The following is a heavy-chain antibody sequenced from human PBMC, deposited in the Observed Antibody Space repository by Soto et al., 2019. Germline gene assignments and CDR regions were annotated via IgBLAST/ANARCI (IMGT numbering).Heavy chain of an antibody. V-gene: IGHV1-69*06. CDR2: TLPIFGSA. J-gene: IGHJ5*02. Sequence: SVKVSCKASGGTLSNYAISWVRQGPGQGLEWMGGTLPIFGSANYAQKFQGRITITADKSTSTVYLELSSLRSEDTAVYYCARESHDIAVEPVTVLGPFTWFDPWGQGTLVTVSS. CDR1: GGTLSNYA. CDR3: ARESHDIAVEPVTVLGPFTWFDP. D-gene: IGHD2-2*01.